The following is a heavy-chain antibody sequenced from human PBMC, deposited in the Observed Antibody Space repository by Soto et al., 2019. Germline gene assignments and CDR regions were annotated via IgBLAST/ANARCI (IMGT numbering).Heavy chain of an antibody. CDR1: GFSLSNAGLG. CDR3: ASTYSTSWYWFDP. D-gene: IGHD6-13*01. CDR2: IFSNDEK. J-gene: IGHJ5*02. V-gene: IGHV2-26*04. Sequence: QVTVKESGPVLVQPTETLTLTCTVSGFSLSNAGLGVSWIRQPPGKALEWLAHIFSNDEKSYSTSLKSRLTISKDTSKSQVVLTMTNLDPVDPATYYCASTYSTSWYWFDPWGQGTLVTVSS.